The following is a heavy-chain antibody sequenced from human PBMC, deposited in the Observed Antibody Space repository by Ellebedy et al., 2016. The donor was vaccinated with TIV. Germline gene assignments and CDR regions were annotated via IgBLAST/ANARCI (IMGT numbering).Heavy chain of an antibody. V-gene: IGHV3-30*18. CDR3: AKPDSSSIAAL. D-gene: IGHD6-6*01. J-gene: IGHJ4*02. CDR2: ISYDGSNK. CDR1: GFTFSSYS. Sequence: GESLKISCAASGFTFSSYSMNWVRQAPGKGLEWVAVISYDGSNKYYADSVKGRFTISRDNSKNTLYLQMNSLRAEDTAVYYCAKPDSSSIAALWGQGTLVTVSS.